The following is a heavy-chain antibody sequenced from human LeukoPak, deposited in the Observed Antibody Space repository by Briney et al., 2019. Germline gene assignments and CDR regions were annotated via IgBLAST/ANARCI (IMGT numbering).Heavy chain of an antibody. Sequence: ASVKVSCKASGYTFTSYAMNWVRQAPGPGLEWMGWINTNTGNPTYAQGFTGRFVFSLDTSVSTAYLQISSLKAEDTAVYYCARDKGPMVPYYFDYWGQGTLVTVSS. CDR3: ARDKGPMVPYYFDY. J-gene: IGHJ4*02. V-gene: IGHV7-4-1*02. CDR1: GYTFTSYA. CDR2: INTNTGNP. D-gene: IGHD3-10*01.